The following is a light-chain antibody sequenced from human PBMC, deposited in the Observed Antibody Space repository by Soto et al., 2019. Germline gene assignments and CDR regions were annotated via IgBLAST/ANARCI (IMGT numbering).Light chain of an antibody. J-gene: IGKJ5*01. CDR1: HSLVHRDGNTY. Sequence: DVVVTQSPLSLPVTLGQASSISCRCSHSLVHRDGNTYLSWCRQRPGQSPRPLIYKVSNREAGVPDRLSGSGSGTDFTLTISSIQPEDFAVSHCQQRSNSITFGQGTRLEIK. CDR2: KVS. V-gene: IGKV2-30*02. CDR3: QQRSNSIT.